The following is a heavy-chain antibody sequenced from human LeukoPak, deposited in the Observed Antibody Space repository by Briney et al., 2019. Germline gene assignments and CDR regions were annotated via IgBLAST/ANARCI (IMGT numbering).Heavy chain of an antibody. D-gene: IGHD3-16*01. CDR1: GFTFSTYE. CDR3: ARASPQKLGHFDY. V-gene: IGHV3-48*03. CDR2: ISGSGGTT. Sequence: PGGSLRLSCVASGFTFSTYEMNWVRQAPGKGLEWVSYISGSGGTTYYADSVQGRFTISRDNTKNSLYLQMNSLRAEDTAVYYCARASPQKLGHFDYWGQGTLVTVSS. J-gene: IGHJ4*02.